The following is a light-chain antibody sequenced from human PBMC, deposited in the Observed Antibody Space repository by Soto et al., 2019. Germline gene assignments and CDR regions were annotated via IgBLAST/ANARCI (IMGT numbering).Light chain of an antibody. Sequence: EIVMTQSPATLSVSPGERATLSCRASQSVSSNLAWYQQRPGQAPRLLIYDASTRATGIPASFSGSGSGTELTLTISSLQSEDFAAYYCQQYNNWPLTFGGGTKVEIK. CDR3: QQYNNWPLT. J-gene: IGKJ4*01. CDR1: QSVSSN. CDR2: DAS. V-gene: IGKV3-15*01.